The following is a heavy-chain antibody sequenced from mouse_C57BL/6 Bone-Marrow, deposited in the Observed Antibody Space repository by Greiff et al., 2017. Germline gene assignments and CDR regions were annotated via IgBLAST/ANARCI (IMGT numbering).Heavy chain of an antibody. V-gene: IGHV14-4*01. Sequence: EVQLQESGAELVRPGASVKLSCTASGFNIKDDYMHWVKQRPEQGLEWIGWIDPENGDTEYASKFPGKATITADTSSNTAYLQLSSLTSEDTAVYYCTTYLLITTVGPNYAMDYWGQGTSVTVSS. J-gene: IGHJ4*01. CDR2: IDPENGDT. D-gene: IGHD1-1*01. CDR1: GFNIKDDY. CDR3: TTYLLITTVGPNYAMDY.